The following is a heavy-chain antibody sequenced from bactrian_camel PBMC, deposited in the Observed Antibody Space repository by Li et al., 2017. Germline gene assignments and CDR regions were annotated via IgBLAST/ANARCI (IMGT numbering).Heavy chain of an antibody. J-gene: IGHJ6*01. D-gene: IGHD2*01. V-gene: IGHV3S53*01. CDR3: AAGLKWCRQGYPTADFRY. CDR2: ISVRHLI. CDR1: GIPPNPCC. Sequence: QVQLVESGGGSAQPGGSLRLTCVTAGIPPNPCCVAWFRRAPGGQREGVAAISVRHLIRYMDSVLGRFTISKDNARKTVYLQMNSLQPDDTAMYYCAAGLKWCRQGYPTADFRYLGQGTQVTVS.